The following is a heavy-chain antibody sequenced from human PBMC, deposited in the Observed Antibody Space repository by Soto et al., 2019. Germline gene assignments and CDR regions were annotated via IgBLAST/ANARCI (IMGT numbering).Heavy chain of an antibody. V-gene: IGHV3-23*01. J-gene: IGHJ6*02. CDR2: ISGSGGST. Sequence: ASETLSLSCAASGFTFSSYAMSWVRQAPGKGLEWVSAISGSGGSTYYADSVKGRFTISRDNSKNTLYLQMNSLRAEDTAVYYCAKTTSIAAPPARGDYYYYGMDVWGQGTTVTVSS. D-gene: IGHD6-6*01. CDR1: GFTFSSYA. CDR3: AKTTSIAAPPARGDYYYYGMDV.